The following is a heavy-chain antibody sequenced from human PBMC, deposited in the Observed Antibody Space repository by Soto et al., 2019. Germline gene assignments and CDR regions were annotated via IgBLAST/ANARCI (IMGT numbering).Heavy chain of an antibody. CDR2: INPSGGST. V-gene: IGHV1-46*01. CDR3: ARDDITRWPQRYYYYYYGMDV. CDR1: GYTFTSYY. D-gene: IGHD2-15*01. J-gene: IGHJ6*02. Sequence: GASVKVSCKASGYTFTSYYMHWVRQAPGQGLEWMGIINPSGGSTSYAQKFQGRVTMTRDTSTSTVYMELSSLRSEDTAVYYCARDDITRWPQRYYYYYYGMDVWGQGTTVTVSS.